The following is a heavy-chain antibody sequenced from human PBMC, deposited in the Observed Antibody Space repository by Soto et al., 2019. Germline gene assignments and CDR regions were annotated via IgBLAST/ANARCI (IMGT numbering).Heavy chain of an antibody. CDR2: ISYDGSNK. J-gene: IGHJ4*02. V-gene: IGHV3-30*18. Sequence: PGGSLRLSCAASGFTFSSYGMHWVRQAPGKGLEWVAVISYDGSNKYYADSVKGRFTISRDNSKNTLYLQMNSLRAEDTAVYYCAKVASVDRPDYWGQGTLVTVSS. D-gene: IGHD2-15*01. CDR3: AKVASVDRPDY. CDR1: GFTFSSYG.